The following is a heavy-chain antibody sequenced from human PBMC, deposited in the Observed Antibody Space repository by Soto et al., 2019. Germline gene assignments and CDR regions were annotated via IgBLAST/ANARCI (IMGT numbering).Heavy chain of an antibody. Sequence: SETLSLTCAVYGGSFSGYYWSWIRQPPGKGLEWIGEINHSGSTNYNPSLKSRVTISVDTSKNQFSLKLSSVTAADTAVYYFARGGDIVVVPAADELFDYWGQGTLVTVSS. CDR2: INHSGST. V-gene: IGHV4-34*01. D-gene: IGHD2-2*01. J-gene: IGHJ4*02. CDR3: ARGGDIVVVPAADELFDY. CDR1: GGSFSGYY.